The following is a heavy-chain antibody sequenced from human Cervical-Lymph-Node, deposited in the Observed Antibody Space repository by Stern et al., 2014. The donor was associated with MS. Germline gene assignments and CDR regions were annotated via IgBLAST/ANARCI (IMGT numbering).Heavy chain of an antibody. D-gene: IGHD1-1*01. J-gene: IGHJ5*02. Sequence: VQLEESGAEVKQPGASVNVSCEASGFSFTTHYMHWIRQAPGKGLEWVGLINPNTGTTSYARQFQGRVILTRDTSTSTIYMELTGLRSEDTALYFCTRVQRERRALDPFDPWGQGTLVTVSS. CDR1: GFSFTTHY. CDR3: TRVQRERRALDPFDP. V-gene: IGHV1-46*03. CDR2: INPNTGTT.